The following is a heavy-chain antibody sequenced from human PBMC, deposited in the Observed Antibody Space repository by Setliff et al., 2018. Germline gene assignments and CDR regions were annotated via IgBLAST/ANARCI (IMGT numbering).Heavy chain of an antibody. CDR3: ARRHERYMDV. CDR2: MYYGGGGST. Sequence: SETLSLTCTVSGASVSGNSYYWGWIRQPPGKGLEWIGSMYYGGGGSTYYNPSLKSRVTISVDTSKKQFSLKLGSVTAGDTAVYYCARRHERYMDVWGKGTTVTVSS. CDR1: GASVSGNSYY. V-gene: IGHV4-39*01. J-gene: IGHJ6*03.